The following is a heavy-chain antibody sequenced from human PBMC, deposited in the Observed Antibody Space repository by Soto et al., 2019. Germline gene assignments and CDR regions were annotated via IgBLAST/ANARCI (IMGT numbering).Heavy chain of an antibody. CDR2: ISSNGGST. CDR1: GFTFSSYA. CDR3: ARGASWSGYDYYYYMDV. J-gene: IGHJ6*03. V-gene: IGHV3-64*01. D-gene: IGHD3-3*01. Sequence: GASLRLSCAASGFTFSSYAMHWVRQAPGKGLEYVSAISSNGGSTYYANSVKGRFTISRDNSKNTLYLQMGSLRAEDMAVYYCARGASWSGYDYYYYMDVWGKGTTVTVS.